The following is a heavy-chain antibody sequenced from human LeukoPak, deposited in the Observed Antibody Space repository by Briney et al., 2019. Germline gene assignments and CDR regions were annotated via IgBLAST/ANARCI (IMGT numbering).Heavy chain of an antibody. Sequence: GASVTVSCKVSGYALNELSIHWVRQAPGKGLEWVGGIDREDGQTIDAQNFQGRVTLTEDTSAQIAYMEVTSLRSDDTAVYYCATKNLFHLWGQGTLVTVSS. J-gene: IGHJ5*02. V-gene: IGHV1-24*01. D-gene: IGHD1-14*01. CDR3: ATKNLFHL. CDR1: GYALNELS. CDR2: IDREDGQT.